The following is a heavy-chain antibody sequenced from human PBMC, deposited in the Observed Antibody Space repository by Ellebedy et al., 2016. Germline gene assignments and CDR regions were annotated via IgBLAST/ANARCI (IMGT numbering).Heavy chain of an antibody. CDR1: GFTFSSYS. V-gene: IGHV3-21*01. CDR3: ARRDGGIVVGGLDAFDI. J-gene: IGHJ3*02. CDR2: ISSSSSYI. Sequence: GESLKISCAASGFTFSSYSMNWVRQAPGKGLEWVSSISSSSSYIYYADSVKGRFTISRDNAKNSLYLQMNSLRAEDTAVYYCARRDGGIVVGGLDAFDIWGQGTMVTVSS. D-gene: IGHD3-22*01.